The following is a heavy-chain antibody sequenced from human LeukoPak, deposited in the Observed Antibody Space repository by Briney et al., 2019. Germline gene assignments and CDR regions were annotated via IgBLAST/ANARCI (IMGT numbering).Heavy chain of an antibody. J-gene: IGHJ4*02. CDR2: INHSGST. Sequence: PSETLSLTCAVYGGSFSGYYWSWIRQPPGKGLEWIGEINHSGSTNYNPSLKSRVTISVDTSKNQFSLKLSSVTAADTAVYYCARGLRYGPSDYWGQGTLVTVSS. CDR1: GGSFSGYY. D-gene: IGHD5-18*01. CDR3: ARGLRYGPSDY. V-gene: IGHV4-34*01.